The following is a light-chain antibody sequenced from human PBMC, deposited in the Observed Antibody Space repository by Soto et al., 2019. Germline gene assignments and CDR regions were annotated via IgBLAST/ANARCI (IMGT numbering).Light chain of an antibody. CDR3: QQYNSYSRT. CDR1: QSVSRW. J-gene: IGKJ1*01. CDR2: KAS. V-gene: IGKV1-5*03. Sequence: DIQMTQSPSTLSASVGDRVTTTCRASQSVSRWLAWYKQKPGEAPKLLIYKASNLESGVSSRFSGSGSGTEFTLTISSLQPDDFATYYCQQYNSYSRTFGQGTKVDIK.